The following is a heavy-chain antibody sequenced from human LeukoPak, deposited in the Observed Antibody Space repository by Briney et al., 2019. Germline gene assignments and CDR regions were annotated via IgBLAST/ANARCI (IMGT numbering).Heavy chain of an antibody. CDR3: ARGYYGSGSHCCHMDV. J-gene: IGHJ6*03. CDR1: VGSFSGYY. Sequence: SETLSLTCAVYVGSFSGYYWSWIRQPPGKGLEWIGEDNHSGSTNYNSSLKSRVTISVDTSKNQFSLKLSSVTAADTAVYYCARGYYGSGSHCCHMDVWGKGTTVTVSS. CDR2: DNHSGST. D-gene: IGHD3-10*01. V-gene: IGHV4-34*01.